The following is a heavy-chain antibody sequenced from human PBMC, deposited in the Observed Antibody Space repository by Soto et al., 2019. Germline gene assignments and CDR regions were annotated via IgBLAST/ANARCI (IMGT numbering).Heavy chain of an antibody. CDR1: EGKSGDFG. J-gene: IGHJ4*02. Sequence: TVVEGKSGDFGGRRIRKTPRKGLEWIGYIYYSGSTNYNPSLKSRVTISVDTSKNQFSLKLSSVTAADTAVYYCARAPRGNYGNPPDFDFLRQRTLVTVTS. CDR2: IYYSGST. D-gene: IGHD3-10*01. V-gene: IGHV4-59*01. CDR3: ARAPRGNYGNPPDFDF.